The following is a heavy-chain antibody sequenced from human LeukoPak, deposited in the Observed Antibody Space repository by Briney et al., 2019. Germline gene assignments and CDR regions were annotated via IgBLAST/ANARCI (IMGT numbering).Heavy chain of an antibody. CDR1: GFTFSSYA. J-gene: IGHJ6*02. CDR3: AKDILTGFYTPYYYYYGMDV. CDR2: ISGSGGST. V-gene: IGHV3-23*01. D-gene: IGHD3-9*01. Sequence: GGSLRLSCAASGFTFSSYAMSWVRQAPGKGLEWVSAISGSGGSTYYADSVKGRFTISRDNSKNTLYLQVNSLRAEDTAVYYCAKDILTGFYTPYYYYYGMDVWGQGTTVTVSS.